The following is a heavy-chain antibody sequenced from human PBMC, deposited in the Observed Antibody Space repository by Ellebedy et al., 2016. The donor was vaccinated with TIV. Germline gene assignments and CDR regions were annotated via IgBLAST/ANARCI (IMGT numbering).Heavy chain of an antibody. Sequence: GGSLRLSCVTSGFTFSNYWMTWVRQAPGKGLEWVANIKQDGSEKYYVDSVKGRFSISRDNTKHSLYLQMNSLTDEDTAVYYCARDQWLGRAYYFDSWGQGTLVTVSS. CDR3: ARDQWLGRAYYFDS. CDR1: GFTFSNYW. J-gene: IGHJ4*02. V-gene: IGHV3-7*01. D-gene: IGHD6-19*01. CDR2: IKQDGSEK.